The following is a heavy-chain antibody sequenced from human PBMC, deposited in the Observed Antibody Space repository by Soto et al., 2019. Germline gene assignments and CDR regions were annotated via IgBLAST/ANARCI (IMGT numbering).Heavy chain of an antibody. V-gene: IGHV1-69*13. CDR2: IIPIFGTA. CDR1: GGTFSSYA. D-gene: IGHD3-16*02. Sequence: ASVKVSCKASGGTFSSYAISWVRQAPGQGLEWMGGIIPIFGTANYAQKFQGRVTITADESTSTAYMELSSLRSEDTAVYYCAIVTTGYDYVWGSYRPKFDYWGQGTLVTVSS. J-gene: IGHJ4*02. CDR3: AIVTTGYDYVWGSYRPKFDY.